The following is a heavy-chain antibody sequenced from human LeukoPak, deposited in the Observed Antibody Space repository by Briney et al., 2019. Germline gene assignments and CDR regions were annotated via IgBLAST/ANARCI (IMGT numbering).Heavy chain of an antibody. CDR2: ISYDGSNK. CDR3: ASGDSSGYSDFDY. V-gene: IGHV3-30*03. D-gene: IGHD3-22*01. CDR1: GFTFSSYG. J-gene: IGHJ4*02. Sequence: GGSLRLSCAASGFTFSSYGMHCVRQAPGKGLEWVAVISYDGSNKYYADSVKGRFTISRDNSKNTLYLQMNSLRAEDTAVYYCASGDSSGYSDFDYWGQGTLVTVSS.